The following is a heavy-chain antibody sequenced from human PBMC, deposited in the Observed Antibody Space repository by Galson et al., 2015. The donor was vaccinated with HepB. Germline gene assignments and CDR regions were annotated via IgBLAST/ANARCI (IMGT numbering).Heavy chain of an antibody. CDR2: IIPIFGTA. D-gene: IGHD3-9*01. Sequence: SVKVSCKASGGTFSSYAISWVRQAPGQGLEWMGGIIPIFGTANYAQKFQGRVTITADESTSTAYMELSSLRSEDTAVYYCARSQLRHYDILTGLFDYWGQGTLVTVSS. J-gene: IGHJ4*02. V-gene: IGHV1-69*13. CDR3: ARSQLRHYDILTGLFDY. CDR1: GGTFSSYA.